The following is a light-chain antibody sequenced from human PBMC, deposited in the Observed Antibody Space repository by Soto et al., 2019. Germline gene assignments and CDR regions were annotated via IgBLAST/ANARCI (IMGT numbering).Light chain of an antibody. CDR3: QQYSNSPYT. CDR2: GAT. Sequence: EVVMTQSPATLSVSPGERATLSCRASQSIVSNLAWYQQKPGQAPRLLIYGATNRATGIPARFSGSWSGTDFTLTISSLQPEDFAFYYCQQYSNSPYTFGQGTKLEIK. V-gene: IGKV3D-15*01. J-gene: IGKJ2*01. CDR1: QSIVSN.